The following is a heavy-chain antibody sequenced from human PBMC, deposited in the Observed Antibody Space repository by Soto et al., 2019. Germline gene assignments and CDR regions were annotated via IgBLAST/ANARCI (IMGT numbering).Heavy chain of an antibody. D-gene: IGHD2-8*01. Sequence: QVQLQQSGPGLVKPSQTLSLTCAISGESVSTNSATWDWIRQSPSRGLEWLGRTYYRSKWYHDYAVSVKGRXTXNAXTSNNQLSLPLNSVTPDDTAVYYCARLIGDSWLDSWGQGTLVTVSS. CDR2: TYYRSKWYH. CDR1: GESVSTNSAT. V-gene: IGHV6-1*01. J-gene: IGHJ5*01. CDR3: ARLIGDSWLDS.